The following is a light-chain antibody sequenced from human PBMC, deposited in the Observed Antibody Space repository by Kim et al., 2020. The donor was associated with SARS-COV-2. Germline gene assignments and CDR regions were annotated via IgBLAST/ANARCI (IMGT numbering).Light chain of an antibody. Sequence: ATMTYKNSQSVIDTKSQKNYLTWYQQRPGQPPKLLIYWASTRESGVPDRFSGSGSGTDFILTITNLQAEDVAVYYCKESFGVPGYSFGRGTKLEI. CDR2: WAS. V-gene: IGKV4-1*01. J-gene: IGKJ2*03. CDR1: QSVIDTKSQKNY. CDR3: KESFGVPGYS.